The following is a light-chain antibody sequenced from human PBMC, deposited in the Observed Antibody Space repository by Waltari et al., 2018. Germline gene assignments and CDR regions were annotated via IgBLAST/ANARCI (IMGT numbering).Light chain of an antibody. CDR1: QRINKW. Sequence: DLHMTQSPSTLSASVRDRVTSTCRATQRINKWVAWFQLKPGNAPKLLIYKASNLESGVPARFSGRASGTECTLTISSLQPDDFASYYCQHFYGNPWTFGQGTKVEI. CDR2: KAS. V-gene: IGKV1-5*03. J-gene: IGKJ1*01. CDR3: QHFYGNPWT.